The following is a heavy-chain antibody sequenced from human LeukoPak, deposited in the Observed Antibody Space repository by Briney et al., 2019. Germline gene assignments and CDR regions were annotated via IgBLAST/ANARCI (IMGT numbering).Heavy chain of an antibody. J-gene: IGHJ4*02. CDR3: ARDRALYDSRRGYYYTEDDY. Sequence: PGGSLRLSCATSGFTFSTYWMSWVRQAPGKGLEWVANIDQGGSERYSVDSVKGRFTISRDNARSSLYLQMNSLRADDTAVYYCARDRALYDSRRGYYYTEDDYWGQGTLVTVSS. V-gene: IGHV3-7*01. CDR2: IDQGGSER. CDR1: GFTFSTYW. D-gene: IGHD3-22*01.